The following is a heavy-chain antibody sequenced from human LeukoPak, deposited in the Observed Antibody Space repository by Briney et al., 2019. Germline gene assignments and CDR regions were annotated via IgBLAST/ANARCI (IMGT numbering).Heavy chain of an antibody. CDR1: GFTFSSYA. Sequence: GSLRLSCAASGFTFSSYAMSWVRQAPGKGLEWIGYIYYSGSTNYNPSLKSRVTISVDTSKNQFSLKLSSVTAADTAVYYCALTLRAALDYWGQGTLVTVSS. CDR3: ALTLRAALDY. V-gene: IGHV4-59*01. J-gene: IGHJ4*02. D-gene: IGHD3-10*01. CDR2: IYYSGST.